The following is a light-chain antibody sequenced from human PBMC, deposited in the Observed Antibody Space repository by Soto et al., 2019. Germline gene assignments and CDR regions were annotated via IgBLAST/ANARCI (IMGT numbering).Light chain of an antibody. CDR1: SSDVGGYNY. J-gene: IGLJ1*01. Sequence: QSALTQPASVSGSPGQSITISCTGTSSDVGGYNYVSWYQQRPGKAPKLMIYDVSNRPSGVSNRFSGSKSGNTASLTISGLQAEDEADYYCSSYRSSSTPYVFGTGTKLTVL. CDR3: SSYRSSSTPYV. CDR2: DVS. V-gene: IGLV2-14*01.